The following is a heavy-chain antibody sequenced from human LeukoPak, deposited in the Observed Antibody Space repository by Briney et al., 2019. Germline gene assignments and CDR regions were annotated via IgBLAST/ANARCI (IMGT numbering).Heavy chain of an antibody. V-gene: IGHV4-34*01. CDR1: GGSFCGFY. CDR2: INHSGST. D-gene: IGHD3-10*01. CDR3: AKSNGYGLVHI. J-gene: IGHJ3*02. Sequence: PSETLSLTCAVYGGSFCGFYWNWIRQPPGKGLEWIGEINHSGSTKYNPSLKSRVTTSEDTSKKHFSPKRSFVAAAAPAVYYCAKSNGYGLVHIWGQGTMVTVSS.